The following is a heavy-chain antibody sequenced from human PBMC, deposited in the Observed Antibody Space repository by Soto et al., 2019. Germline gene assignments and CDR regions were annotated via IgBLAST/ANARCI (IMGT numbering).Heavy chain of an antibody. V-gene: IGHV3-23*01. J-gene: IGHJ4*02. CDR2: ISGSGGST. CDR3: AKDHGITMIVGID. CDR1: GFTLSSYA. D-gene: IGHD3-22*01. Sequence: GGSLRLSCAASGFTLSSYAMSWVRQAPGKGLEWVSAISGSGGSTYYADSVKGRFTISRDNSKNTLYLQMNSLRAEDTAVYYWAKDHGITMIVGIDWGQGTLVTVSS.